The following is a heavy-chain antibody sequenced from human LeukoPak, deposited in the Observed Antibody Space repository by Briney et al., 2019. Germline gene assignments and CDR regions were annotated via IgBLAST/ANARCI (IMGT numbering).Heavy chain of an antibody. CDR1: GYTFTSYY. V-gene: IGHV1-46*01. J-gene: IGHJ4*02. CDR2: INPSGGST. Sequence: ASVKVSCKASGYTFTSYYMHWVRQAPGQGLEWMGIINPSGGSTSYAQKFQGRVTMTRDTSTSTVYMELSSLRSEDTPVYYCARDRFAIDILTGYGFDYWGQGTLVTVPS. D-gene: IGHD3-9*01. CDR3: ARDRFAIDILTGYGFDY.